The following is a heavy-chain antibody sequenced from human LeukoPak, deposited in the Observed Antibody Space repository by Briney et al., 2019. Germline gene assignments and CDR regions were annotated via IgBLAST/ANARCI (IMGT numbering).Heavy chain of an antibody. Sequence: PGRSLILSCAASGFTFSSYGMHWVRQAPGKGLEWVAIISYDGSNKYYADSVKGRFTISRDNSKNTLYLQMNSLRAEDTAVYYCAKENEDYGGQGTLVTVSS. CDR2: ISYDGSNK. CDR1: GFTFSSYG. J-gene: IGHJ4*02. V-gene: IGHV3-30*18. CDR3: AKENEDY.